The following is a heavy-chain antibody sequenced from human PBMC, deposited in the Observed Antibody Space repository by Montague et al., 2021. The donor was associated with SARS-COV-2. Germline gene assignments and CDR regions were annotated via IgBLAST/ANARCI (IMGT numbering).Heavy chain of an antibody. V-gene: IGHV4-34*01. Sequence: SETLSLTCAVYGGSFSGYYWSWIRQPPGKGLEWIGEINHSGSTNYNPSLKSRVTISVDTSKNQFSLKLSSVTAADTAVYYCARGGPYGGYGRVDYRGQGTLVTVSS. CDR1: GGSFSGYY. CDR3: ARGGPYGGYGRVDY. J-gene: IGHJ4*02. CDR2: INHSGST. D-gene: IGHD4-17*01.